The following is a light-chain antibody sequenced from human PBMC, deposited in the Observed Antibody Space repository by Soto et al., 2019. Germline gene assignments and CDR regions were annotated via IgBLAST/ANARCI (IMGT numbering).Light chain of an antibody. Sequence: QSVLTQPASVSGSPGQSITISCTGTSTDIGGYNYVSWYQHHPGKAPKVMIYDVSNRPSGVSNRFSGSKSGYTASLTISGLQAEDEDYYYCGCHAISSIPWVFGGGTKLTVL. CDR1: STDIGGYNY. J-gene: IGLJ3*02. V-gene: IGLV2-14*03. CDR3: GCHAISSIPWV. CDR2: DVS.